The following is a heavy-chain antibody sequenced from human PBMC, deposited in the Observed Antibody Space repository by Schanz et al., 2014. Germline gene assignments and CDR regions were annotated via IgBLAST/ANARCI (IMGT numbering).Heavy chain of an antibody. J-gene: IGHJ5*02. CDR1: GFTFSSYA. D-gene: IGHD1-1*01. CDR3: ARGRVLES. CDR2: INSVGSNT. Sequence: EVQLVESGGGLVQPGGSLRLSCAASGFTFSSYAMSWVRQAPGKGLVWVARINSVGSNTDYADSVKGRFTISRDNAKNSLFLQMNSLRPEDTAVYYCARGRVLESWGQGTLVTVSS. V-gene: IGHV3-23*04.